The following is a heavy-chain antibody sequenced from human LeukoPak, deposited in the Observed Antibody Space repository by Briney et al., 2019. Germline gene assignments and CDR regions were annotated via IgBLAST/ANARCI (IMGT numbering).Heavy chain of an antibody. CDR1: GGSISSSSYY. CDR3: ARLSSWAKFDY. V-gene: IGHV4-39*01. D-gene: IGHD6-13*01. J-gene: IGHJ4*02. CDR2: IYYSGST. Sequence: SETLSLTCTVSGGSISSSSYYWGWIRQPPGKGLVRLGSIYYSGSTYYNPSLKSRLTISVHTSKSQFTLKLSSVTPADTAVYYCARLSSWAKFDYRGQGTLVTVSS.